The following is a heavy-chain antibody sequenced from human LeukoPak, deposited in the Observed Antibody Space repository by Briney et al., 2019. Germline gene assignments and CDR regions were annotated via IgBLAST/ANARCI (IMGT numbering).Heavy chain of an antibody. CDR3: ARVRAYYYGSGRYGMDV. V-gene: IGHV1-46*01. Sequence: ASVKVSCKASGYTFTSYYMHWVRQAPGQGLEWMGIINPSGGSTSYAQKFQGRVTMTRDTSTSTAYMELSSLRSEDTAVYYCARVRAYYYGSGRYGMDVWGKGTTVTVSS. CDR1: GYTFTSYY. J-gene: IGHJ6*04. D-gene: IGHD3-10*01. CDR2: INPSGGST.